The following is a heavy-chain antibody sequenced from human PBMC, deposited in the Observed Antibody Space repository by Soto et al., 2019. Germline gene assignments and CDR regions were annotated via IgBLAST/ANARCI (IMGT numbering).Heavy chain of an antibody. CDR3: AKGTAVLDY. J-gene: IGHJ4*02. CDR2: ISGSGGGT. CDR1: GFTFSSYA. V-gene: IGHV3-23*01. Sequence: EVQLLESGGGLVQPGGSLRLSCAASGFTFSSYAMTWVRQAPGKGLEWVSTISGSGGGTYYADSVKGRFTISRDSSKNTLCLQMNSLRAEDTAIYYCAKGTAVLDYWGQGTLVTVSS.